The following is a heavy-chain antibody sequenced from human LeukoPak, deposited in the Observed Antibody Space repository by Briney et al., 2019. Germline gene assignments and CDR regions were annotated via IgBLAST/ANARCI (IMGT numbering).Heavy chain of an antibody. CDR1: GFTVSSNY. CDR3: AKDPNGDYIGAFDM. Sequence: GGSLRLSCAASGFTVSSNYMSWVRQAPGKGLEWVSSISGNGGSAYYADSVKGRFTISRDNSRNTLYLQMNSLRAEDTAVYYCAKDPNGDYIGAFDMWGQGTMVTVSS. D-gene: IGHD4-17*01. V-gene: IGHV3-23*01. CDR2: ISGNGGSA. J-gene: IGHJ3*02.